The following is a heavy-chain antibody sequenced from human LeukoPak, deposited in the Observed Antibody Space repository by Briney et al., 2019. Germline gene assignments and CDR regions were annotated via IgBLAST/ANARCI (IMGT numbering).Heavy chain of an antibody. Sequence: SETLSLTCAVYGGSFSGYYWSWIRQPPGKGLEWIGEINHSGSTNYNPSLKSRVTISVDTSKNQFSLKLSSVTAADTAVYYCARGRYDILTGFSDYWGQGTLVTVSS. V-gene: IGHV4-34*01. CDR1: GGSFSGYY. CDR3: ARGRYDILTGFSDY. D-gene: IGHD3-9*01. CDR2: INHSGST. J-gene: IGHJ4*02.